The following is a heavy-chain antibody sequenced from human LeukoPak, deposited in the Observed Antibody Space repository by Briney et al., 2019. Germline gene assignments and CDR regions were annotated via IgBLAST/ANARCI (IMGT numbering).Heavy chain of an antibody. J-gene: IGHJ3*02. Sequence: GGSLRLSCAASGFTFSTYTMHWVRQAPGKGPEWVAFVSYDGTNRNYADSVKGRFTISRDNSKNTLYLQMNSLRTEDTAVYYCARRMAANAFDIWGQGTMVTVSS. D-gene: IGHD5-24*01. CDR2: VSYDGTNR. CDR3: ARRMAANAFDI. CDR1: GFTFSTYT. V-gene: IGHV3-30-3*01.